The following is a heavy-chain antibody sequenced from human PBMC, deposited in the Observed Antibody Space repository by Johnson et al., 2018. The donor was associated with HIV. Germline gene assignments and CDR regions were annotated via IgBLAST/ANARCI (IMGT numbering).Heavy chain of an antibody. CDR2: IKSKNDGGTT. V-gene: IGHV3-15*01. CDR3: VRRFYDSSAFDI. CDR1: GFTFSNAW. J-gene: IGHJ3*02. D-gene: IGHD3-22*01. Sequence: VQLVESGGGSVQPGRSLRLSCAASGFTFSNAWMTWVRQAPGKGLEWVGRIKSKNDGGTTDYAAPVNGRFTISRDDSKNTLYLQMNSLRGEDTAVYYCVRRFYDSSAFDIWGQGTMVTVSS.